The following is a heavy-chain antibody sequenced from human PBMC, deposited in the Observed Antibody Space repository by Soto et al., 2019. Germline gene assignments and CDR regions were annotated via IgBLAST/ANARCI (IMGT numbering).Heavy chain of an antibody. V-gene: IGHV3-7*01. Sequence: EVQLVQSGGGLVQPGGSLRLSCEVSGFNFSGHWMSWVRQAPGKGLEWVATIKQDGIEKYYVDSVQGRFTISRDNTKNSLYLQMSSLRADETAVYYCARESARWLLSFFDYWGQGTVVTVSS. CDR1: GFNFSGHW. CDR3: ARESARWLLSFFDY. CDR2: IKQDGIEK. D-gene: IGHD5-12*01. J-gene: IGHJ4*02.